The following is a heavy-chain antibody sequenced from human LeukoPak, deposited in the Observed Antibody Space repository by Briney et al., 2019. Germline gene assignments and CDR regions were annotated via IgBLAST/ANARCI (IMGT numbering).Heavy chain of an antibody. J-gene: IGHJ4*02. V-gene: IGHV1-18*01. CDR1: GYTFTSYG. D-gene: IGHD6-19*01. CDR3: ARILSYSSGWYYFDY. CDR2: ISAYNGNT. Sequence: GASVKVFCKASGYTFTSYGISWVRQAPGQGLEWMGWISAYNGNTNYAQKLQGRVTMTTDTSTSTAYMELRSLRSDDTAVYYCARILSYSSGWYYFDYWGQGTLVTVSS.